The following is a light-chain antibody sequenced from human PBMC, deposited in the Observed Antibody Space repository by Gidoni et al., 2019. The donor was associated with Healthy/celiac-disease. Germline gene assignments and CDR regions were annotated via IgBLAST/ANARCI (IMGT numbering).Light chain of an antibody. J-gene: IGKJ1*01. Sequence: DIQTTQSPSSLPASVGDRVTITCRASQSISNYLAWYQQKPGKVPKLLIYAASTLQSGFPYRFSGSGSGTDFTLTISSLQPEDVATYYCQKYNSKKTFGQGTKVEIK. V-gene: IGKV1-27*01. CDR2: AAS. CDR1: QSISNY. CDR3: QKYNSKKT.